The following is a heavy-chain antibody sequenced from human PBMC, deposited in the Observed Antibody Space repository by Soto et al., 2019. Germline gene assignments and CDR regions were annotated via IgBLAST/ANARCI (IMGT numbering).Heavy chain of an antibody. V-gene: IGHV6-1*01. Sequence: SQTLSLTCAISGDSVSSNSAAWNWIRQSPSRGLEWLGRTYYRSKWYNDYAVSVKSRITIDPDTSKNQFSLQLNSVTPEDTAVYYCXRGSGRFLEWLLDAFDIWGQGTMVTVSS. D-gene: IGHD3-3*01. CDR2: TYYRSKWYN. CDR1: GDSVSSNSAA. CDR3: XRGSGRFLEWLLDAFDI. J-gene: IGHJ3*02.